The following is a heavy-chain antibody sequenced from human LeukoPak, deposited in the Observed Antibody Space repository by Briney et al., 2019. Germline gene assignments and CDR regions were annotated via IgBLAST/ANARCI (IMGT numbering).Heavy chain of an antibody. J-gene: IGHJ4*02. V-gene: IGHV4-34*01. CDR3: ARLIGWPYRYYYDY. Sequence: SETLSLTCAVYGGSFSGYYWGWIRQPPGKGLEWIGNIYYSGSTHDNPSLKSRVTISIDKSKNQFSLNLSSVTAADTAVYYCARLIGWPYRYYYDYRGQGTLITVSS. CDR1: GGSFSGYY. CDR2: IYYSGST. D-gene: IGHD2-15*01.